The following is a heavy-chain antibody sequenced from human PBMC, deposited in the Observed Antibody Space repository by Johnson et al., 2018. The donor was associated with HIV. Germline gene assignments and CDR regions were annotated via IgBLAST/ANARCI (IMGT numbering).Heavy chain of an antibody. V-gene: IGHV3-15*01. CDR2: IKSKTDGGTT. J-gene: IGHJ3*02. Sequence: EQLVESGGGVVQPGRSLRLSCAASGFTFSSYAMHWVRQAPGKGLEWVGRIKSKTDGGTTDYAAPVKGRFTISRDDSKNTLYLQMNSLKTEDSAVYYCTTGRPSSAAFDIWGQGTMVTVSS. CDR1: GFTFSSYA. CDR3: TTGRPSSAAFDI.